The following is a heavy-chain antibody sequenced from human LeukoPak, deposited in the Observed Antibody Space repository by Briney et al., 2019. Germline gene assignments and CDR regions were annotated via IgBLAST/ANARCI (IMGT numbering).Heavy chain of an antibody. D-gene: IGHD5-18*01. CDR1: GFTFSSYW. CDR3: ARDLSGYSYGPQYYYYYMDV. Sequence: GGSLRLSCTASGFTFSSYWMNWVRQAPGKGLEWVANIKQDGSEKYYVDSVKGRFTISRDNAKNSLYLQMNSLRAEDTAVYYCARDLSGYSYGPQYYYYYMDVWGKGTTVTVSS. V-gene: IGHV3-7*01. CDR2: IKQDGSEK. J-gene: IGHJ6*03.